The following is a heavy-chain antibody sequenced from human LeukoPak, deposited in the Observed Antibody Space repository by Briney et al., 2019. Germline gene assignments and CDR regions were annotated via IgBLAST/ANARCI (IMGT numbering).Heavy chain of an antibody. D-gene: IGHD3-22*01. CDR1: GFTFSSYS. J-gene: IGHJ4*02. V-gene: IGHV3-21*01. CDR3: ARDLKYYYDSSGYYDY. CDR2: ISSSSSYI. Sequence: GGSLRLSCAASGFTFSSYSMNWVRQAPGKGLEWVSSISSSSSYIYYADSVKGRSTISRDNAKNSLHLQMSSLRAEDTAVYYCARDLKYYYDSSGYYDYWGQGTLVTVSS.